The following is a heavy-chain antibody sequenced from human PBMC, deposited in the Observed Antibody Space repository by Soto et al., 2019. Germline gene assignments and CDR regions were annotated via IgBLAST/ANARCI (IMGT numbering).Heavy chain of an antibody. CDR2: MSATGGST. CDR3: AKSWGDTWQESVFDI. J-gene: IGHJ3*02. Sequence: EVQLLESGGDLRQPGGSLRLSCAASGFSFSSYSMSWVRHVPGKGLQWVSGMSATGGSTYYADTVKGRFTTSRDNSRKTMYLQMNSLRADDTAVYYCAKSWGDTWQESVFDIWGLGTMVTVSA. CDR1: GFSFSSYS. D-gene: IGHD5-18*01. V-gene: IGHV3-23*01.